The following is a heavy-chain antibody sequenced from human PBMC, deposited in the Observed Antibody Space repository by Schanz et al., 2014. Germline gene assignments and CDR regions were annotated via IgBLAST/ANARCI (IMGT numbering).Heavy chain of an antibody. V-gene: IGHV3-48*01. D-gene: IGHD3-3*01. CDR3: VRDSFFAFDY. J-gene: IGHJ4*02. Sequence: VQLVDSGGGLVKPGGSLRLSCAASGFTFSSYAMSWVRQAPGKGLEWVSYISGSSRTIYYADSMKGRFTVSRDNAENALYLQMNSLRAEDTAVYYCVRDSFFAFDYWGQGTLVTGSS. CDR2: ISGSSRTI. CDR1: GFTFSSYA.